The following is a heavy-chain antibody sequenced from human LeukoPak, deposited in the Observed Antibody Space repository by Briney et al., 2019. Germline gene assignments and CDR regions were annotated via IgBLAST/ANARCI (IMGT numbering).Heavy chain of an antibody. J-gene: IGHJ4*02. D-gene: IGHD4-11*01. V-gene: IGHV3-21*01. CDR2: IMSSSSYI. CDR1: GFTFSSYS. Sequence: GGSLRLSCAASGFTFSSYSMNCVRQAPERGLEWVSSIMSSSSYIYYADSVKGRFTISRDNAKNSLYLQMNSLRAEDTAVYYCARVSSSFTVTTGAHFDYWGQGTLVTVSS. CDR3: ARVSSSFTVTTGAHFDY.